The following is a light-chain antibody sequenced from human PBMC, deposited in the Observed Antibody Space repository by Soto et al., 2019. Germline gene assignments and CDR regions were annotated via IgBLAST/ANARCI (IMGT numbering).Light chain of an antibody. CDR1: QSISSW. CDR2: DAS. CDR3: QLYNSYSWT. J-gene: IGKJ1*01. Sequence: DIQMTHSPSTLSASVGDRVTITCRTSQSISSWLACYQQKPVKAPKLLIYDASSLESGVLSRFIVSVSGTEFTLAICSLQPDDFATYYCQLYNSYSWTFGQGTKVDIK. V-gene: IGKV1-5*01.